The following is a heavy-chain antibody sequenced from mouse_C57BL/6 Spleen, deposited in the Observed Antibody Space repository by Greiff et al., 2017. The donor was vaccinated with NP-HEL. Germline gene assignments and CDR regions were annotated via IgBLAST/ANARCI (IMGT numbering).Heavy chain of an antibody. CDR1: GFSFNTYA. Sequence: EVKLMESGGGLVQPKGSLKLSCAASGFSFNTYAMNWVRQAPGQGLEWVARIRSKSNNYATYYADSVKDRFTISRDDSESMLYLQMNNLKTEDTAMYYCVRGGANWAAWFAYWGQGTLVTVSA. V-gene: IGHV10-1*01. CDR3: VRGGANWAAWFAY. D-gene: IGHD4-1*01. J-gene: IGHJ3*01. CDR2: IRSKSNNYAT.